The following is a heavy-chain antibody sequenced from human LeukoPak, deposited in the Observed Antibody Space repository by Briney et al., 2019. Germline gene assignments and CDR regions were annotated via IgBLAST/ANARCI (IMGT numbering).Heavy chain of an antibody. CDR1: GFTFSSYA. V-gene: IGHV3-30*01. J-gene: IGHJ5*02. CDR3: ARAVVGSKQQLANWFDP. Sequence: GGSLRLSCAASGFTFSSYAMRWVRQAPGKGLGWVAVISYDGSNKYYADSVKGRFTISRDNSKNTLYLQMNSLRAEDTAVYYCARAVVGSKQQLANWFDPWGQGTLVTVSS. D-gene: IGHD6-13*01. CDR2: ISYDGSNK.